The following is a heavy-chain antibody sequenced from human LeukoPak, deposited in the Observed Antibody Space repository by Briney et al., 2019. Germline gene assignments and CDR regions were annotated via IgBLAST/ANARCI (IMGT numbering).Heavy chain of an antibody. CDR3: ARDQRDPFSSTVRLFDY. J-gene: IGHJ4*02. CDR2: IKQDGSEK. Sequence: GGSLRLSCAASGFTFSSYWMSWVRQAPGKGLEWVANIKQDGSEKYYVDSVKGRFTISRDNAKNSLYLQMNSLRAEDTAVYYCARDQRDPFSSTVRLFDYWGQGTLVTVSS. V-gene: IGHV3-7*01. CDR1: GFTFSSYW. D-gene: IGHD2-2*01.